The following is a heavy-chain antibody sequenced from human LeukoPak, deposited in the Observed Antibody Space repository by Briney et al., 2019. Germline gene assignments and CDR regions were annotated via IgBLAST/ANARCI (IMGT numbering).Heavy chain of an antibody. CDR2: IYYSGST. CDR1: GGSISSYY. D-gene: IGHD4-23*01. Sequence: SETLSLTCTVSGGSISSYYWSWIRQSPGKGLEWIGYIYYSGSTNYNPSLKSRVIISVDTSKNQLSLKLSPVIAADTAVYYCARVGVDYSGNIIKYYFDYWGQGTLVTVSS. J-gene: IGHJ4*02. CDR3: ARVGVDYSGNIIKYYFDY. V-gene: IGHV4-59*01.